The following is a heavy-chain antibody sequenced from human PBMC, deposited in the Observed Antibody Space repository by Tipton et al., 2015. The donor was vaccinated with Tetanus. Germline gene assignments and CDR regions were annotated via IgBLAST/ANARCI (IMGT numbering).Heavy chain of an antibody. CDR1: GFIFSSYG. J-gene: IGHJ4*02. Sequence: SLRLSCAASGFIFSSYGIHWVRQAPGKGLEWVAVSWYDGTDKYYADSVKGRFTISRDNSKNTLYLQMNSLRAEDTAVYYCAREADCSGGSCFPGDFDTWGQGTQVTVSS. CDR3: AREADCSGGSCFPGDFDT. D-gene: IGHD2-15*01. V-gene: IGHV3-33*01. CDR2: SWYDGTDK.